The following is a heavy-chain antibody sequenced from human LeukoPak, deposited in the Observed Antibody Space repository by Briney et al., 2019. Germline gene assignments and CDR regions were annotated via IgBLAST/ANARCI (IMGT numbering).Heavy chain of an antibody. CDR3: ARERYPNTGIVGATHFDY. D-gene: IGHD1-26*01. Sequence: PSGRSLRLSCAASGFTFSSYAMHWVRQAPGEGLEWVAVISYDGSNKYYADSVKGRFTISRDNSKNTLYLQMNSLRAEDTAVYYCARERYPNTGIVGATHFDYWGQGTLVTVSS. V-gene: IGHV3-30-3*01. J-gene: IGHJ4*02. CDR1: GFTFSSYA. CDR2: ISYDGSNK.